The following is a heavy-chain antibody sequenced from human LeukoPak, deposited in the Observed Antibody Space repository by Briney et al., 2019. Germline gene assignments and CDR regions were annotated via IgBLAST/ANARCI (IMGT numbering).Heavy chain of an antibody. V-gene: IGHV3-23*01. D-gene: IGHD2-2*01. J-gene: IGHJ4*02. CDR2: ISGSGGST. CDR3: AKEGCSSTSCYGDPQYYFDY. CDR1: GFTFSSYA. Sequence: PGGSLRLSCAASGFTFSSYAMSWVRQAPGKGLEWVSAISGSGGSTYYADSVKGRFTISRDNSKNKLYLQMNSLRAEDTAVYYCAKEGCSSTSCYGDPQYYFDYWGQGTLVTVSS.